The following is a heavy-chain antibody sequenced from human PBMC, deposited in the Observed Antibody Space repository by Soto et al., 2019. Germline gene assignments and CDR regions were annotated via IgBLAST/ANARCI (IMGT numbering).Heavy chain of an antibody. V-gene: IGHV4-59*01. CDR3: ARRWGGTFDY. CDR1: GGSISSYY. Sequence: QVQLQESGPGLVKPSETLSLTCTVSGGSISSYYWSWIRQPPGKGLEWIGYIYYSGSTNYNPSLQSRVTISVATSKTQFSRKLSSVTAADTAVYYCARRWGGTFDYWGQGTLVTVSS. CDR2: IYYSGST. D-gene: IGHD3-16*01. J-gene: IGHJ4*02.